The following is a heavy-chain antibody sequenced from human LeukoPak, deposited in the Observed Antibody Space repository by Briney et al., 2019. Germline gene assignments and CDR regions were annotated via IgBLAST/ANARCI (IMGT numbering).Heavy chain of an antibody. CDR2: IKQDGSEK. V-gene: IGHV3-7*01. CDR3: ARDSGYSSSWYYFDY. D-gene: IGHD6-13*01. Sequence: GGSLRLSCAASGFTFTNYWMSWVRQAPGKGLEWVADIKQDGSEKYYVDSVKGRFTISRDNAKNSLYLQMNSLRAEDAAVYYCARDSGYSSSWYYFDYWGQGTLVTVSS. J-gene: IGHJ4*02. CDR1: GFTFTNYW.